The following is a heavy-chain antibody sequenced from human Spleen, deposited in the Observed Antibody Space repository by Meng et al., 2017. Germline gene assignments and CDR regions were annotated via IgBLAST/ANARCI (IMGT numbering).Heavy chain of an antibody. V-gene: IGHV3-74*01. CDR1: GFTFSDYW. D-gene: IGHD3-10*01. Sequence: VQLVESGGGLVKPGGSLRLSCAASGFTFSDYWMSWIRQAPGKGLEWVSRTNEDGRITDYADSVKGRFTISRDNAKNTLFLQMNSLRAEDTAVYYCARDISGISDFWGQGILVTVSS. J-gene: IGHJ4*02. CDR3: ARDISGISDF. CDR2: TNEDGRIT.